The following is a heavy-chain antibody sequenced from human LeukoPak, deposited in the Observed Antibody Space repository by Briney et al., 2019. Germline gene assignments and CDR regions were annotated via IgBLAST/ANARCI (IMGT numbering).Heavy chain of an antibody. J-gene: IGHJ4*02. CDR1: GYSFTSYW. D-gene: IGHD1-26*01. Sequence: GESLQISCQGSGYSFTSYWIGWVRQMPGKGLEWMGIIYPGDSDTRYSPSFQGQVTISADRSISTAHLQWSSLKASDTATYYCARMTGSYYDPFDYWGQGTLVTVSS. CDR3: ARMTGSYYDPFDY. V-gene: IGHV5-51*01. CDR2: IYPGDSDT.